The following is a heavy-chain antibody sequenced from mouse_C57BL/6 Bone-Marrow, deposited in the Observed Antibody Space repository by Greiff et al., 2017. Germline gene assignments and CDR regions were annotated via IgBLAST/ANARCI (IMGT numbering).Heavy chain of an antibody. CDR2: IYPSDSDT. CDR1: GYTFTSYW. D-gene: IGHD1-3*01. J-gene: IGHJ2*01. CDR3: ASELGVDY. Sequence: QVQLQQPGAELVRPGSSVKLSCKASGYTFTSYWMDWVKQRPGQGLEWIGNIYPSDSDTPYNQKFKDKATVTADKSSSTAYMQLSSLTSEDSAVYYCASELGVDYWGQGTTLTVTS. V-gene: IGHV1-61*01.